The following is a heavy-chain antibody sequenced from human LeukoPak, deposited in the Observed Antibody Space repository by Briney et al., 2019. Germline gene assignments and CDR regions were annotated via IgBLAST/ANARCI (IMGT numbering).Heavy chain of an antibody. CDR3: ARDRDYYYGMDV. J-gene: IGHJ6*02. CDR2: IYSGGST. V-gene: IGHV3-53*01. D-gene: IGHD3-10*01. CDR1: GFTVSSNY. Sequence: GGSLRLSCAASGFTVSSNYMSWVRQAPGKGLEWVSVIYSGGSTYYADSVKGRFTISRDNSKNTLYLQMNSLRAEDTAVYYCARDRDYYYGMDVWGQGTTVTVSS.